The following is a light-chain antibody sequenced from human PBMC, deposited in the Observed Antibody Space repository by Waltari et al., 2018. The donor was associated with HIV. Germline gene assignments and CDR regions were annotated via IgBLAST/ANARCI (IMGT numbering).Light chain of an antibody. CDR2: INS. J-gene: IGLJ3*02. CDR3: AAWDDSLDGWV. Sequence: QSVLTQPPSASGPPGQSVTLPCSGSSYNFGSNPVNCYQQFPGTAPKLLIYINSQRPSGVPDRFSGSKSGTSASLAISGLQSEDEAVYYCAAWDDSLDGWVFGGGTNLTVL. CDR1: SYNFGSNP. V-gene: IGLV1-44*01.